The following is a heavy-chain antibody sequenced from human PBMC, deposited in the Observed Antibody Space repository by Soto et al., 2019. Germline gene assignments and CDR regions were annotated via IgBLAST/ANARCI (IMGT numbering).Heavy chain of an antibody. J-gene: IGHJ4*02. CDR3: ARGPTYYDFWSGYHRMGEIDY. V-gene: IGHV3-30-3*01. D-gene: IGHD3-3*01. CDR2: ISYDGSNK. Sequence: PGGSLRLSCAASGFTFSSYAMHWVRQAPGKGLEWVAVISYDGSNKYYADSVKGRFTISRDNSKNTLYLQMNSLRAEDTAVYYCARGPTYYDFWSGYHRMGEIDYWGQRTLVTVSS. CDR1: GFTFSSYA.